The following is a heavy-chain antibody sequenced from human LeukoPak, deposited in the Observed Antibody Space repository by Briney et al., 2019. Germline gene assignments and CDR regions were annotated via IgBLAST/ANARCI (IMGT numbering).Heavy chain of an antibody. J-gene: IGHJ6*02. CDR2: IGTAGDT. V-gene: IGHV3-13*01. Sequence: GGSLRLSCAAPGFTFSSYDMHWVRQATGKGLEWVSAIGTAGDTYYPGSVKGRFTISRETAKNSLYLQTNSLTAGDTAVYYCARGQQDYYGMDVWGQGTTVTVSS. D-gene: IGHD2-2*01. CDR1: GFTFSSYD. CDR3: ARGQQDYYGMDV.